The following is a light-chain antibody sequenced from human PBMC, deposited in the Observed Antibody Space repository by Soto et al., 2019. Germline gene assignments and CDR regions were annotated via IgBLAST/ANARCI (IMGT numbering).Light chain of an antibody. CDR3: QQYSTSVTWT. CDR1: QSVASRY. V-gene: IGKV3-20*01. Sequence: EIVLTQSPGTLSLSPGERATLSCRASQSVASRYLAWYQHKPGQAPRLLIYGASNRATGIPDRFSGSGSGTDFNITISRLEPEDFAVDYCQQYSTSVTWTFGQGTKVEIK. J-gene: IGKJ1*01. CDR2: GAS.